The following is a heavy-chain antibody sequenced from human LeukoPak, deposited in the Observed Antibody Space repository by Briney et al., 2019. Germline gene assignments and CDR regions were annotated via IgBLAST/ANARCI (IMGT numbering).Heavy chain of an antibody. J-gene: IGHJ4*02. V-gene: IGHV3-30-3*01. Sequence: YDGSKKSYVDSVKGRFTISRDNSKNTLYLQMNSLRAEDTAVYYCARDPHHDIAMIYFDYWGQGTLVTVSS. D-gene: IGHD5-18*01. CDR3: ARDPHHDIAMIYFDY. CDR2: YDGSKK.